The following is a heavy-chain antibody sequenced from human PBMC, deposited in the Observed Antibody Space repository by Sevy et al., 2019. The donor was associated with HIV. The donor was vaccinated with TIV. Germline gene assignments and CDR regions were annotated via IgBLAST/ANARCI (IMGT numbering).Heavy chain of an antibody. Sequence: ASVKVSCKVSGYTLTELSMHWVRQAPGKGLEWMGGFDPEDGERIYAQKFQGRVTMTEDTSTDTAYMELSSLRSEDTAVYYCATDWTYGLVVPMDYWGQGTLVTVSS. V-gene: IGHV1-24*01. J-gene: IGHJ4*02. CDR3: ATDWTYGLVVPMDY. CDR1: GYTLTELS. D-gene: IGHD2-15*01. CDR2: FDPEDGER.